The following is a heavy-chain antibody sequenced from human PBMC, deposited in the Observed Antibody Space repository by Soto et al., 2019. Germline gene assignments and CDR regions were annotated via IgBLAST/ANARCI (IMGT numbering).Heavy chain of an antibody. CDR2: IYPGDSDT. J-gene: IGHJ4*02. D-gene: IGHD3-22*01. CDR1: GYSFINYW. Sequence: PGESLKISCKGSGYSFINYWIGWVRQMPGKGLEWMGIIYPGDSDTRYSPSFQGQVTISADKAINTVYLQWSSLKASDTAMYYCATKNYYDSSGYYWGQVPLVTFSS. V-gene: IGHV5-51*01. CDR3: ATKNYYDSSGYY.